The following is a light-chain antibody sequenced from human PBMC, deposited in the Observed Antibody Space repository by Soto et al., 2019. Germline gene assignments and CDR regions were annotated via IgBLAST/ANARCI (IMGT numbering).Light chain of an antibody. Sequence: EVVMTQSPGTLSVSPGERATLSCRASQNIRSNLAWYQQKPGQAPRLLIFDASKRATGIPARFSGGGSGTEFTLTNSSLQSEDFAVYYCQQGSAWPLTFGVGTKVEIK. V-gene: IGKV3-15*01. J-gene: IGKJ4*01. CDR1: QNIRSN. CDR3: QQGSAWPLT. CDR2: DAS.